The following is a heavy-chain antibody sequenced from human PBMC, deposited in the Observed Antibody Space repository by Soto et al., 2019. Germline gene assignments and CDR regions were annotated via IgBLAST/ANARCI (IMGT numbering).Heavy chain of an antibody. CDR3: ARAYYGSGSYYSFDS. CDR2: IYYSGST. D-gene: IGHD3-10*01. J-gene: IGHJ4*02. Sequence: NPSETLSLTCTVSSGSISTYYWSWIRQPPGKGLEWIGYIYYSGSTNYNPSLKSRVTLSVDTFKNQFSLKLNSVTAADTTVYYCARAYYGSGSYYSFDSWGQGTLVTVSS. CDR1: SGSISTYY. V-gene: IGHV4-59*01.